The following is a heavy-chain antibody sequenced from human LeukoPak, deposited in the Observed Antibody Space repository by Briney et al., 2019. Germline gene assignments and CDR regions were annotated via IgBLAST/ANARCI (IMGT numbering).Heavy chain of an antibody. D-gene: IGHD3-22*01. J-gene: IGHJ5*02. CDR3: ARQFITLIVVVITPNWFDP. Sequence: SETLSLTCTVSGDSITNSSYYWGWIRQPPGKGLEWIGSIYYSGTTSYNPSLKSRVTMSVDTSKNQFSLKLNSVTAADTAVCYCARQFITLIVVVITPNWFDPWGQGTLVTVSS. CDR1: GDSITNSSYY. CDR2: IYYSGTT. V-gene: IGHV4-39*01.